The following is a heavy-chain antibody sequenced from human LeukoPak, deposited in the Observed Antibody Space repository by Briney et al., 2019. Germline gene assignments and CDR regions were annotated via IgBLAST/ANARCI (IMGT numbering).Heavy chain of an antibody. CDR2: IYYSVST. CDR1: GYSISSCYY. Sequence: SETLSLTCAVSGYSISSCYYLGWIRQPPGRGLEGIGRIYYSVSTHYNPSLKNRVTIPIDTSKNQIYLTLNSVTAADTAVYYCARHDGDCSTTSCLNWFDPLGQGTLVTVSS. CDR3: ARHDGDCSTTSCLNWFDP. J-gene: IGHJ5*02. D-gene: IGHD2-2*01. V-gene: IGHV4-38-2*01.